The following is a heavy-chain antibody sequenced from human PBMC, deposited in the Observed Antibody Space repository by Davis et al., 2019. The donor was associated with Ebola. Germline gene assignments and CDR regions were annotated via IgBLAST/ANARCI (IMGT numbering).Heavy chain of an antibody. J-gene: IGHJ3*02. CDR1: GGSVSSSDNT. D-gene: IGHD6-19*01. CDR3: ARGLYSSGWYRYYAFDI. V-gene: IGHV4-30-2*01. Sequence: MPSETLSLTCTVSGGSVSSSDNTWSWIRQPPGKGLEWIGYIFHGGNTYYNPSLKSRVTISADRSKNQFSLKLSSVTAEDTAVYYCARGLYSSGWYRYYAFDIWGQGTMVTVSS. CDR2: IFHGGNT.